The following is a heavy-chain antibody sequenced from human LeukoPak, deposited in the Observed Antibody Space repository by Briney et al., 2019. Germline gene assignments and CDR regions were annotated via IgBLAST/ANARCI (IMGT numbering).Heavy chain of an antibody. D-gene: IGHD4-23*01. CDR3: ARDQHDQNGGNWGHEDYLDD. Sequence: SETLSLTCTVSGGSISSGSYYWSWIRQPAARGLDWIWRIYTSGSTNYNPSLKSRVTISVDTSKTQFSLKLISVTAADTAVYYCARDQHDQNGGNWGHEDYLDDWGQGTLVTVSS. CDR2: IYTSGST. V-gene: IGHV4-61*02. CDR1: GGSISSGSYY. J-gene: IGHJ4*02.